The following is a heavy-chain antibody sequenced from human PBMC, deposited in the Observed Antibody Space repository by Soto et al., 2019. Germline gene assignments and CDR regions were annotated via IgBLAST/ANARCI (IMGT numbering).Heavy chain of an antibody. CDR2: IFYSGST. CDR1: GGSISSYY. V-gene: IGHV4-59*08. Sequence: SETLSLTCTVSGGSISSYYWSWIRQPPGKGLEWIGYIFYSGSTNYNPSLKTRVTISVDTSKNQFSLKLSSVTAADTAVYYCARRWGGTFDFWGQGTMVTVSS. J-gene: IGHJ3*01. D-gene: IGHD1-26*01. CDR3: ARRWGGTFDF.